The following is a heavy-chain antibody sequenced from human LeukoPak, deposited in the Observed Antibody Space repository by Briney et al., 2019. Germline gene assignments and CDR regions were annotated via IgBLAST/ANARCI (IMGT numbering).Heavy chain of an antibody. CDR1: GFTFSIYR. V-gene: IGHV3-48*01. J-gene: IGHJ4*02. Sequence: GGSLRLSCAASGFTFSIYRMNWVRQAPGKGREWVSYISRSSSTIYYADSVKGRFTISRDNAKNSLYLQMNSLRAEDTAVYYCARDRAGHTDYWGQGTLVTVSS. CDR3: ARDRAGHTDY. CDR2: ISRSSSTI.